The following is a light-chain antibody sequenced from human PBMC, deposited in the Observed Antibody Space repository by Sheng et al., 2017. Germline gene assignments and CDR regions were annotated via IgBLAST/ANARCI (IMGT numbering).Light chain of an antibody. J-gene: IGKJ4*01. CDR2: DAS. CDR3: QQLTSYPLT. CDR1: QWINNY. Sequence: EIVLTQSPATLSLSPGERATLSCRASQWINNYLAWYQQKPGQPPRLLFYDASNRATGIPPRFVGSGSGTDFTLTISSLQPEDFATYYCQQLTSYPLTFGGGTRVEIK. V-gene: IGKV3-11*01.